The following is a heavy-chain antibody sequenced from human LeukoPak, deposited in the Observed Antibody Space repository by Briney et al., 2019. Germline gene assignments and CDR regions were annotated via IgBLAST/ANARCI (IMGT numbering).Heavy chain of an antibody. CDR3: ARATHDIVVVPAAIRFYYYYYMDV. D-gene: IGHD2-2*02. J-gene: IGHJ6*03. Sequence: SETLSPTCTVSGYSISSGYYWGWIRQPPGKGLEWIGSIYHSGSTYYNPSLKSRVTISVDTSKNQFSLKLSSVTAADTAVYYCARATHDIVVVPAAIRFYYYYYMDVWGKGTTVTVSS. V-gene: IGHV4-38-2*02. CDR1: GYSISSGYY. CDR2: IYHSGST.